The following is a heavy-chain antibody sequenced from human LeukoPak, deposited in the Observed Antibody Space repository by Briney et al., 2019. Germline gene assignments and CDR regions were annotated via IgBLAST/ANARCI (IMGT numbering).Heavy chain of an antibody. D-gene: IGHD4-17*01. CDR1: GFTFSSYA. V-gene: IGHV3-64*01. CDR2: ISSDGGTT. J-gene: IGHJ4*02. CDR3: ARAASVGDRVNTGDFDY. Sequence: QAGGSLRLSCVASGFTFSSYAMHWVRQAPGKGLEYVSGISSDGGTTYHANSVKGRFSISKDNSKNTLYLQMGSLRAEDMAVYYCARAASVGDRVNTGDFDYWGQGTLVTVSS.